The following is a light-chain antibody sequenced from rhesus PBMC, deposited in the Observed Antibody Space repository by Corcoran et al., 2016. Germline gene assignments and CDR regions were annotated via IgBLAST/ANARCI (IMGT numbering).Light chain of an antibody. J-gene: IGKJ2*01. CDR2: QAS. CDR3: QQGYSYPYS. V-gene: IGKV1S15*01. Sequence: DIQMNQSPSSLSASVGDRVTITCQASQRLSNYLNWYSQKPGKIPKTQMYQASSLQSGLPSRFSGSGFGTDLTITINRLQPEDVATYYCQQGYSYPYSFGQGTKVEIK. CDR1: QRLSNY.